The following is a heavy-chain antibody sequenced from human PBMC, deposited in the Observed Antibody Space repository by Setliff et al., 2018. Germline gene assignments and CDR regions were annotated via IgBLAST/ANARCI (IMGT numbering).Heavy chain of an antibody. CDR1: GGSISNFY. Sequence: SETLSLTCSVSGGSISNFYWNWIRQPPGKGLEWIGSISPGRSINYNPSLRSRVTISGDTSKNQISLNLSSGTAADTAVYYCARDRRDYIGAGSSEIDYYYYYYMDVWGKGTTVTVS. J-gene: IGHJ6*03. V-gene: IGHV4-4*08. CDR2: ISPGRSI. D-gene: IGHD3-10*01. CDR3: ARDRRDYIGAGSSEIDYYYYYYMDV.